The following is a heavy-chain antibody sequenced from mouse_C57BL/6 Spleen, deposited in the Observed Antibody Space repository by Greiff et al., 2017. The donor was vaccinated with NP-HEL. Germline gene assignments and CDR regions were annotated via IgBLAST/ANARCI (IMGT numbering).Heavy chain of an antibody. J-gene: IGHJ3*01. D-gene: IGHD3-2*02. Sequence: VQLKQSGAELVRPGASVKLSCTASGFNIKDDYMHWVKQRPEQGLEWIGWIDPENGDTEYASKFQGKATITADTSSNTAYLQLSSLTSEDTAVYYCTTDSSGYLFAYWGQGTLVTVSA. CDR1: GFNIKDDY. CDR2: IDPENGDT. V-gene: IGHV14-4*01. CDR3: TTDSSGYLFAY.